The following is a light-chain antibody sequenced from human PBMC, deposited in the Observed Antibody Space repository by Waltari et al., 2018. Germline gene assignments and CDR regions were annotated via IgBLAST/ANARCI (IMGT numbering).Light chain of an antibody. CDR2: NTD. Sequence: QTVVTQEPSLSVSPGGTVTLTFGLTSGSVLTSDYPSWYQQTPGQAPRTLIYNTDTRSSGVPDRFSGSILGNKAALTIAGAQADDESDYYCVLYMNGGIWVFGGGTKLTVL. CDR3: VLYMNGGIWV. J-gene: IGLJ3*02. V-gene: IGLV8-61*01. CDR1: SGSVLTSDY.